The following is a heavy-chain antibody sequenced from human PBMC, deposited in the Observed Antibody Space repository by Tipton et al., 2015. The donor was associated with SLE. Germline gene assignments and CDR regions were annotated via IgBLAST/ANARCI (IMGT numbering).Heavy chain of an antibody. CDR2: LYYSGTT. J-gene: IGHJ4*02. D-gene: IGHD5-24*01. V-gene: IGHV4-59*12. CDR1: GGSFSGYY. Sequence: TLSLTCAVYGGSFSGYYWSWIRQPPGKGLEWIGYLYYSGTTNYNPSLKSRVTMSVDTSKNPFSLKVTSVTAADTAVYYCARTIQFGPGDWGRGTLVTVSS. CDR3: ARTIQFGPGD.